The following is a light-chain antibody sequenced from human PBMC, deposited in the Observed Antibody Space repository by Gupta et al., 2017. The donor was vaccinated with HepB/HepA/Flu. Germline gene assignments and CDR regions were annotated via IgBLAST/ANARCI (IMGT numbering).Light chain of an antibody. CDR1: QSISSY. CDR2: ATS. CDR3: QQSDSTPQYA. J-gene: IGKJ2*01. Sequence: DIQMTQSPSSLSASVGDRVTITCRASQSISSYLNWYQQKPGKVPKLLIYATSSLQSGVPSRFSGSGSGTDFTLTISSLQPEDFATYYCQQSDSTPQYAFGQGTKLEIK. V-gene: IGKV1-39*01.